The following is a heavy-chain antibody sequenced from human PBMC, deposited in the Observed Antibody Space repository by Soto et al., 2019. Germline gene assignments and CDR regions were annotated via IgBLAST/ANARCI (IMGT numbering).Heavy chain of an antibody. CDR3: AKDRPQWQVYPAYMDV. V-gene: IGHV3-23*01. CDR1: GFTFSYYA. J-gene: IGHJ6*03. CDR2: ISNSGGST. D-gene: IGHD6-19*01. Sequence: EMQLLESGGGLVQPGGSLRLSCAASGFTFSYYAMSWVRQAPGKGLEWVSGISNSGGSTYYADSVKGRFTISRDNSKNTLYLQMNSLRADDAAVYYCAKDRPQWQVYPAYMDVWGKGTTVTVSS.